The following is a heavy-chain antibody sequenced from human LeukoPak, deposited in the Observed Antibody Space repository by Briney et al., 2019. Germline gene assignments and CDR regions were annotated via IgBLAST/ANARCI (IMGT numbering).Heavy chain of an antibody. Sequence: GGSLRLSCTASGFTFGDYAMSWVRQAPGKGLEWVGFIRSKAYGGTTEYAASVKGRFTISRDDSKGIAYLQMNSLKTEDTAVYYCTRGSGSFHFDYWGQGTLVTVSS. V-gene: IGHV3-49*04. CDR3: TRGSGSFHFDY. CDR1: GFTFGDYA. J-gene: IGHJ4*02. D-gene: IGHD1-26*01. CDR2: IRSKAYGGTT.